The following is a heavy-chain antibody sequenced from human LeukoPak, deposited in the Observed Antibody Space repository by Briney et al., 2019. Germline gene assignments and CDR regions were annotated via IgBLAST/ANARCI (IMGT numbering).Heavy chain of an antibody. CDR3: ARLIGYYYGMDV. CDR2: IYYSGST. D-gene: IGHD3-22*01. V-gene: IGHV4-59*08. J-gene: IGHJ6*02. Sequence: SETLSLTCTVSGGSISSYYWSWIRQPPGKGLGWIGYIYYSGSTNYNPSLQSRVTISVDTSKNQFSLKLSSVTAADTAVYYCARLIGYYYGMDVWGQGTTVTVSS. CDR1: GGSISSYY.